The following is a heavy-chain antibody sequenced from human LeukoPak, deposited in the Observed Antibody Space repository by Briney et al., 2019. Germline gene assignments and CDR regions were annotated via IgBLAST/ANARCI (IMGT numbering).Heavy chain of an antibody. D-gene: IGHD2-21*02. V-gene: IGHV1-69*13. Sequence: SVKVSCKASGYTFTSYAISWVRQAPGQGLEWMGGIIPIFGTANYAQKFQGRVTITADESTSTAYMELSSLRSEDTAVYYCAGDSLSYCGGDCYPSPDAFDIWGQGTMVTVSS. J-gene: IGHJ3*02. CDR3: AGDSLSYCGGDCYPSPDAFDI. CDR2: IIPIFGTA. CDR1: GYTFTSYA.